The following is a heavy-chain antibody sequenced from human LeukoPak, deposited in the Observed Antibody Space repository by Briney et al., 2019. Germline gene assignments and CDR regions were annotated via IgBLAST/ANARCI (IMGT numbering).Heavy chain of an antibody. Sequence: GGSLRLSCAASGFTFSGYGMHWVRQAPGKGLEWVAVISYDGSNKYYADSVKGRFTISRDNSRNTLYLQMNSLRAEDTAVYYCAKDNGDFLTDCWGQGTLVTVSS. CDR2: ISYDGSNK. CDR3: AKDNGDFLTDC. CDR1: GFTFSGYG. V-gene: IGHV3-30*18. D-gene: IGHD2/OR15-2a*01. J-gene: IGHJ4*02.